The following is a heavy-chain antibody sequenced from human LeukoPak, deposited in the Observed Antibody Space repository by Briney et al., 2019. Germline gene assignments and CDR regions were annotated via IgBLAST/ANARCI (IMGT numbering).Heavy chain of an antibody. J-gene: IGHJ3*02. Sequence: PGGSLRLSCAAFGFTFSTYGMHWVRQAPGKGLEWLAAVSYDGSNKYYTDSVKGRFTLSRDNSKNTLYLQMNSLRAEDTAVYYCAFHYFDSSGPDAFDIWGQGTMVTVSS. CDR2: VSYDGSNK. D-gene: IGHD3-22*01. V-gene: IGHV3-30-3*01. CDR3: AFHYFDSSGPDAFDI. CDR1: GFTFSTYG.